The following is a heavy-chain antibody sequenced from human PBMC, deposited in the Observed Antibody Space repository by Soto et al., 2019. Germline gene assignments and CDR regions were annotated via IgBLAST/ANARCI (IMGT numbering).Heavy chain of an antibody. CDR2: ISTSGDST. Sequence: EVQLLESGAGLVQPGESLRLSCAASGFTFSSYAMSWVRQAPGKGLEWVSGISTSGDSTYYADSVKGRFTISRDNSKDTLYLQMNSLRAGDTAVYYCAINSRYCSSTSCYADWGQGTLVTVSS. V-gene: IGHV3-23*01. D-gene: IGHD2-2*01. CDR3: AINSRYCSSTSCYAD. CDR1: GFTFSSYA. J-gene: IGHJ4*02.